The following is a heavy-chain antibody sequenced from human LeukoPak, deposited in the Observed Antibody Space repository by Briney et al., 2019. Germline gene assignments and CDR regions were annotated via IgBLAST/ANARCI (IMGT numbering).Heavy chain of an antibody. CDR1: GFTFSSYS. D-gene: IGHD3-22*01. CDR2: ISSSSSYI. V-gene: IGHV3-21*01. Sequence: PGGSLRLSCAASGFTFSSYSMNWVRQAPGKGLEWVSSISSSSSYIYYADSVKGRFTISRDNAKNSLYLQMNSLRAEDTAVYYCARGVVGPNYYDSSGIDYWGQGTLVTVSS. J-gene: IGHJ4*02. CDR3: ARGVVGPNYYDSSGIDY.